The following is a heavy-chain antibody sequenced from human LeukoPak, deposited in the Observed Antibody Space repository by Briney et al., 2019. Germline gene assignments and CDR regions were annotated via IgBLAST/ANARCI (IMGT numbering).Heavy chain of an antibody. CDR3: AKNLGSCSSGCSCYQFDP. Sequence: SDTLSLTCTVSGGSIRSFYWSWIRQPPGKGLEWIGYIFYSGSTTYNPSLKSRVTMSVDTSKSQFSLRLSYVTAADTVVYYCAKNLGSCSSGCSCYQFDPWGQGTLVTVSS. CDR2: IFYSGST. J-gene: IGHJ5*02. CDR1: GGSIRSFY. D-gene: IGHD2-15*01. V-gene: IGHV4-59*07.